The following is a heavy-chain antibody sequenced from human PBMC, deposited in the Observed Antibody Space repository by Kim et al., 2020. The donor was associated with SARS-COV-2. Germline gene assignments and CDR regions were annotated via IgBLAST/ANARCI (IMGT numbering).Heavy chain of an antibody. J-gene: IGHJ4*02. CDR1: GFTFTSHD. V-gene: IGHV3-33*01. CDR2: IWYDGSNE. CDR3: ARIRRYSGEALDY. D-gene: IGHD7-27*01. Sequence: GGSLRLSCAASGFTFTSHDMHWVRQAPGMGVEWVAVIWYDGSNEHYADSVKGRFTISRDDPKNTLYLQMNSLRAEDTAIYYCARIRRYSGEALDYWGQGALVTVSS.